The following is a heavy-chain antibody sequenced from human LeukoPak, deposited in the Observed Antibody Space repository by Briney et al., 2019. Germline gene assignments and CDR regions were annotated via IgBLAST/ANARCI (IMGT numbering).Heavy chain of an antibody. J-gene: IGHJ4*02. V-gene: IGHV3-21*01. CDR2: ISSSSSYI. Sequence: GGSLRLSCAASGFTFSSYSMNWVRQAPGKGLEWVSSISSSSSYIHYADSVKGRFTISRDNAKNSLYLQMNSLRAEDTAVYYCANLVVAAGFDYWGQGTLVTVSS. D-gene: IGHD2-15*01. CDR3: ANLVVAAGFDY. CDR1: GFTFSSYS.